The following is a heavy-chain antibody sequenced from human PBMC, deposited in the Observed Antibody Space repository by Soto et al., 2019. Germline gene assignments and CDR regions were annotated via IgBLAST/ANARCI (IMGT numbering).Heavy chain of an antibody. CDR2: IYYSGST. CDR3: ARLGIYGMDV. CDR1: GGSISSSSYY. V-gene: IGHV4-39*01. Sequence: SETLSLTCTVSGGSISSSSYYWGWIRQPPGKGLEWIGSIYYSGSTYYNPSLKSRVTISVDTSKNQFSLKLSSVTAADTAVYYCARLGIYGMDVWGQGTMVTFSS. J-gene: IGHJ6*02.